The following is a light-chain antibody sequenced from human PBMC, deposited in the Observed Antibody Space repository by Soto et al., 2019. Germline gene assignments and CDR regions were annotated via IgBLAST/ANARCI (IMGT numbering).Light chain of an antibody. J-gene: IGLJ2*01. CDR2: LNSDGSH. Sequence: QPVLTQSPSTSASLGASVNLTCTLSSGQSSYAIAWHQQQPEKGPRYLMKLNSDGSHSKGDGIPDRFSGSSSGAERYLTISSLQSEDEADYYCQTWGTGIVVFGGGTKLTVL. CDR3: QTWGTGIVV. CDR1: SGQSSYA. V-gene: IGLV4-69*01.